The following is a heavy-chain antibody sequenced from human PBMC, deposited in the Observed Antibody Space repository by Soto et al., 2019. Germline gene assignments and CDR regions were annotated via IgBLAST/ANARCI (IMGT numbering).Heavy chain of an antibody. J-gene: IGHJ4*02. CDR2: IRQDGSET. CDR3: AKSTDWYIYFDH. CDR1: GFTFSSYA. Sequence: GGSLRLSCAASGFTFSSYAMSWVRQAPGKGLEWVANIRQDGSETYYVDSVKGRFTISRDNAKNSLYLQMDSLRPEDTAVYFCAKSTDWYIYFDHWGLGTLVTVS. D-gene: IGHD3-9*01. V-gene: IGHV3-7*01.